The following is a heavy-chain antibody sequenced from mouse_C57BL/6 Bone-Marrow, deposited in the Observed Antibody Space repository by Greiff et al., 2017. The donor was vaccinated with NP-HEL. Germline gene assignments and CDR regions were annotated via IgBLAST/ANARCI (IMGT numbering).Heavy chain of an antibody. V-gene: IGHV2-6*01. CDR1: GFSLTSYG. J-gene: IGHJ3*01. CDR3: AIYYGYDGAWFAY. D-gene: IGHD2-2*01. CDR2: IWGVGST. Sequence: QVQLKESGPGLVAPSQSLSITCTVPGFSLTSYGVDWVRQSPGKGLEWLGVIWGVGSTNYNSALKSRLSISKDNSKSQVFLKMNSLQTDDTAMYYCAIYYGYDGAWFAYWGQGTLVTVSA.